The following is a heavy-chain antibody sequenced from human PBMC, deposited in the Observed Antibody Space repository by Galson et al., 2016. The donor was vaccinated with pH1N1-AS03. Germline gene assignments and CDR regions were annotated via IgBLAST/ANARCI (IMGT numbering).Heavy chain of an antibody. V-gene: IGHV2-70*04. CDR1: GFSLDTSGMR. CDR2: IDWDDDK. J-gene: IGHJ4*02. CDR3: ARIDGYDFWSGYFDY. Sequence: PALVKPTQTLTLTCTFSGFSLDTSGMRVSWIRQPPGKALEWLGRIDWDDDKFYSPSLKTRLTISKDTSKNQVVLTMTNMDPVDIATYYCARIDGYDFWSGYFDYWGQGALVTVSS. D-gene: IGHD3-3*01.